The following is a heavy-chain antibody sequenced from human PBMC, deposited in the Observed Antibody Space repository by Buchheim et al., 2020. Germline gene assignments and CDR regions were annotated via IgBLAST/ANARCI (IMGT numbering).Heavy chain of an antibody. CDR2: ISYDGSNK. V-gene: IGHV3-30*18. Sequence: QVQLVESGGGVVQPGRSLRLSCAASGFTFSSYGMHWVRQAPGKGLEWVAVISYDGSNKYYADSVKGRFTISRENSKNTLYLQMNSLRAEDTAVYYCAKDQGYSSGTGSDYWGQGTL. D-gene: IGHD6-19*01. J-gene: IGHJ4*02. CDR1: GFTFSSYG. CDR3: AKDQGYSSGTGSDY.